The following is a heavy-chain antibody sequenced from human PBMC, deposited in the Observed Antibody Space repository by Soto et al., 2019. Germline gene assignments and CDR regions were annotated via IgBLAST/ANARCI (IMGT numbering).Heavy chain of an antibody. CDR3: AKASVVYRYGTSYGMDV. CDR2: SSGSGGST. D-gene: IGHD5-18*01. V-gene: IGHV3-23*01. Sequence: EVQLLESGGGLVQPGGSLRLSCAASGFTFSSYAISWVRQAPGKGLDWVSASSGSGGSTYYADSVKGRFTISRDNSKSELYLQMNSLRAADTAVYYCAKASVVYRYGTSYGMDVWGQGTTVTASS. CDR1: GFTFSSYA. J-gene: IGHJ6*02.